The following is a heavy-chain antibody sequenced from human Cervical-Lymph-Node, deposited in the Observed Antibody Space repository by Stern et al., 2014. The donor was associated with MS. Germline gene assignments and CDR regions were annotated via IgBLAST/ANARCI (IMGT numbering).Heavy chain of an antibody. Sequence: VQLVESGAEVKKPGASVKVSCKASGYTFTGYYMHWVRQAPGQGLEWMGRINPNRGGTNYAQKFQGRVTMTRDTSISTAYMELSRLRSDDTAVYYCARGVGATWEDAFDIWGQGTMVTVSS. CDR2: INPNRGGT. J-gene: IGHJ3*02. CDR1: GYTFTGYY. D-gene: IGHD1-26*01. V-gene: IGHV1-2*06. CDR3: ARGVGATWEDAFDI.